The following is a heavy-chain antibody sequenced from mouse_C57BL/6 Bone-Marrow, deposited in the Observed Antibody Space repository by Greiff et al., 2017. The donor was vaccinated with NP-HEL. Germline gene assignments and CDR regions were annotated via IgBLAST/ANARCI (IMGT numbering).Heavy chain of an antibody. Sequence: QVQLQQSGPGLVQPSQSLSITCTVSGFSLTSYGVHWVRQSPGTGLEWLGVIWRGGSTDYNAAFMSRLSITKDNSKSQVFFKMNNLQADDTAIYYCAKMEYYPYYFDYWGQGTTLTVSS. V-gene: IGHV2-5*01. CDR3: AKMEYYPYYFDY. J-gene: IGHJ2*01. CDR2: IWRGGST. D-gene: IGHD1-1*01. CDR1: GFSLTSYG.